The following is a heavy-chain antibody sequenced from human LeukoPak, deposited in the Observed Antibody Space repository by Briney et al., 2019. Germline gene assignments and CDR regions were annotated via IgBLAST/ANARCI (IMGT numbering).Heavy chain of an antibody. V-gene: IGHV3-23*01. CDR3: ARDTSGYCSTSRCYGSWYFDL. J-gene: IGHJ2*01. Sequence: GGSLRLSCAASGFTFSSYAMSWVRQAPGKGLEWVSAISGSGGSTYYADSVKGRFTVSRDNSKNTLYLQMNSLGAEDTAVYYCARDTSGYCSTSRCYGSWYFDLWGRGTLVTVSS. CDR1: GFTFSSYA. D-gene: IGHD2-2*01. CDR2: ISGSGGST.